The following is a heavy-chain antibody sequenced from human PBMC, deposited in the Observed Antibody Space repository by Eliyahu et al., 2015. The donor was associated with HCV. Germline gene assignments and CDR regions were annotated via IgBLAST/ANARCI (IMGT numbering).Heavy chain of an antibody. Sequence: QVQLVESGGGVVQPGRSLRLSCAASGFTFSSYGMHWVRQXPGKGLEXVAVIWYDGSNKYYADSVKGRFTISRDNSKNTLYLQMNSLRAEDTAVYYCAGSWGYYDSSGLDYWGQGTLVTVSS. CDR3: AGSWGYYDSSGLDY. D-gene: IGHD3-22*01. V-gene: IGHV3-33*01. J-gene: IGHJ4*02. CDR2: IWYDGSNK. CDR1: GFTFSSYG.